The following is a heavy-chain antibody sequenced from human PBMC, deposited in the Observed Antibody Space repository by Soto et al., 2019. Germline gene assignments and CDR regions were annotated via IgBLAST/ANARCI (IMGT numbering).Heavy chain of an antibody. CDR2: IVSSGVRR. Sequence: PGGSLRLSCAASGFTFSDFAMSWVRQAPGKGLEWVSAIVSSGVRRYYADSVKGRFTVSRDNSINTLYLQMNSLRAEDTAVYYCAKDTVAGTVNWFDPWGQGTLVTV. V-gene: IGHV3-23*01. J-gene: IGHJ5*02. D-gene: IGHD6-19*01. CDR3: AKDTVAGTVNWFDP. CDR1: GFTFSDFA.